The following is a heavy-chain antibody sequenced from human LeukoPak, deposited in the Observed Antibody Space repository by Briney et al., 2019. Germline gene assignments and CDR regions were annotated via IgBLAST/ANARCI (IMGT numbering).Heavy chain of an antibody. CDR2: IYSGGST. CDR3: ARAPGDSVNY. D-gene: IGHD3-10*01. V-gene: IGHV3-53*01. Sequence: PGGSLRLSCAASGFTVSSNHMNWVRQAPGKGLEWVSVIYSGGSTYYADSVKGRFTIFRDNSKNTLYLQMNSLRAEDTAVYYCARAPGDSVNYWGRGTLVTVSS. CDR1: GFTVSSNH. J-gene: IGHJ4*02.